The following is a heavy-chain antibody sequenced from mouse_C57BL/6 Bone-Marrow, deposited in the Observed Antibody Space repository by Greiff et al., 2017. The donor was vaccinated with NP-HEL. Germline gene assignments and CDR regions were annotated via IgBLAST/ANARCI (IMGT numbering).Heavy chain of an antibody. Sequence: EVMLVESGGGLVQSGRSLRLSCATSGFTFSDFYMEWVRQAPGKGLEWIAASRNKANDYTTEYSASVKGRFIVSRDTSQSILYLQMNALRAEDTAIYYCAREGTGTEEDYYAMDYWGQGTSVTVSS. CDR2: SRNKANDYTT. J-gene: IGHJ4*01. CDR3: AREGTGTEEDYYAMDY. D-gene: IGHD4-1*01. CDR1: GFTFSDFY. V-gene: IGHV7-1*01.